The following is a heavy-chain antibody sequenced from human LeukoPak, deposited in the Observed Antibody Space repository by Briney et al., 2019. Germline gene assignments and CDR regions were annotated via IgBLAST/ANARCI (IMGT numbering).Heavy chain of an antibody. Sequence: GGSLRLSCAASGFTFSSYAMSWVRQAPGKGLEWVAVIWYDENKKFYADSVKGRFTISRDNFKSTLYLQMDSLRVEDTAVYYCAREGLTSTPNNAFDIWGQGSVVTVSS. CDR3: AREGLTSTPNNAFDI. CDR2: IWYDENKK. D-gene: IGHD4-23*01. V-gene: IGHV3-33*08. J-gene: IGHJ3*02. CDR1: GFTFSSYA.